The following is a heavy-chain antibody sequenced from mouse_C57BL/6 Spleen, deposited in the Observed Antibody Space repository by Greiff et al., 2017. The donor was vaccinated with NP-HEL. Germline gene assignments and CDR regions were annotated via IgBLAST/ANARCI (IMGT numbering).Heavy chain of an antibody. CDR2: IYPGDGDT. CDR3: ARDPSYYYGSGYAMDY. Sequence: QVQLKESGPELVQPGASVKISCKASGYAFSSSWMNWVKQRPGKGLEWIGRIYPGDGDTNYNGKFKGKATLTADKSSSTAYMQLSSLTSEDSAVYFCARDPSYYYGSGYAMDYWGQGTSVTVSS. D-gene: IGHD1-1*01. V-gene: IGHV1-82*01. CDR1: GYAFSSSW. J-gene: IGHJ4*01.